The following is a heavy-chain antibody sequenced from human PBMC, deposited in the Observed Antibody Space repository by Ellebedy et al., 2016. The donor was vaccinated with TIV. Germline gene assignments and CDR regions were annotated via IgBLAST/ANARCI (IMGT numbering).Heavy chain of an antibody. V-gene: IGHV1-8*01. CDR2: MNPNSGNT. Sequence: ASVKVSCKASGYTFTSYDINWVRQATGQGLEWMEWMNPNSGNTGYAQKFQGRVTMTTDTSTSTAYMELWNLRSDDTAVYYCARGLSYGGSHYWGQGTLVTVSS. CDR1: GYTFTSYD. D-gene: IGHD4-23*01. CDR3: ARGLSYGGSHY. J-gene: IGHJ4*02.